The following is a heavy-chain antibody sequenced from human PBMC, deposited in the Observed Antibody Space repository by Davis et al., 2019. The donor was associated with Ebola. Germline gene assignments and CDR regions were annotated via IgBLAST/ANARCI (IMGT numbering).Heavy chain of an antibody. V-gene: IGHV3-30-3*01. CDR3: ARDLGCID. Sequence: GESLKISCAASGFTFSSYAMHWVRQAPGKGLEWVAVISYDGSNKYYADSVKGRFTISRDNSKNTLYLQMNSLRAEDTAVYYCARDLGCIDWGQGTLVTVSS. CDR1: GFTFSSYA. CDR2: ISYDGSNK. D-gene: IGHD2-8*01. J-gene: IGHJ4*02.